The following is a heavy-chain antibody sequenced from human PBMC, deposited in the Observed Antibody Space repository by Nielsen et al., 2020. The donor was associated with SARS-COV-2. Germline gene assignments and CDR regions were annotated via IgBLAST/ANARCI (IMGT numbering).Heavy chain of an antibody. D-gene: IGHD4-23*01. CDR1: GFTFSGSA. V-gene: IGHV3-73*01. Sequence: GGSLRLSCVASGFTFSGSAMHWVRQASGKGPEWLGRIRSYANEYATAYAASVKGRFTISRDDSKNTAYLQMNSLKTEDTAVYYCSSPTVAYWGQGTLVTVSS. CDR3: SSPTVAY. CDR2: IRSYANEYAT. J-gene: IGHJ4*02.